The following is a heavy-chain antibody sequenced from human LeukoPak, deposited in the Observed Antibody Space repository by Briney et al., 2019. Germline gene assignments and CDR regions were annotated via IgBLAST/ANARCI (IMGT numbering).Heavy chain of an antibody. CDR3: ARHYGP. CDR1: GGSFSGYY. D-gene: IGHD3-16*01. Sequence: SETLSLTCAVYGGSFSGYYWSWIRQPLGKGLEWIGSIYDSGSTYYNPSLKSRVTISVDTSKNQFSLKLNSVTAADTAVYYCARHYGPWGQGTLVTVSS. CDR2: IYDSGST. J-gene: IGHJ5*02. V-gene: IGHV4-34*01.